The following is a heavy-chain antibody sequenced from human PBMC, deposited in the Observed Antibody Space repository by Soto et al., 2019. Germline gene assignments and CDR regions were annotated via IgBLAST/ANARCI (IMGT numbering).Heavy chain of an antibody. V-gene: IGHV3-73*01. CDR1: GFAFSVSA. CDR3: TRRTLNGDSET. J-gene: IGHJ5*02. CDR2: IRSKTHNYAT. D-gene: IGHD4-17*01. Sequence: EVQLVESGDGVVQPGKSLKVYCTTSGFAFSVSAIHWVRQAPGKGLEWVGRIRSKTHNYATIYAASLRGRFAISRDDSKDTAYLHMNSLRTDDTAVYFCTRRTLNGDSETWGRGTLVTVS.